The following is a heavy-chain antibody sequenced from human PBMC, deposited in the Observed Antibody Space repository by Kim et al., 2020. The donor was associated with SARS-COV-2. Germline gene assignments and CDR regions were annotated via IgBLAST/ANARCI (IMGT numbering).Heavy chain of an antibody. D-gene: IGHD4-17*01. CDR1: GGTFSSYA. J-gene: IGHJ3*02. CDR2: IIPIFGTA. V-gene: IGHV1-69*13. Sequence: SVKVSCKASGGTFSSYAISWVRQAPGQGLEWMGGIIPIFGTANYAQKFQGRVTITADESTSTAYMELSSLRSEDTAVYYCARDPPYGDYHDAFDIWGQGTMVTVSS. CDR3: ARDPPYGDYHDAFDI.